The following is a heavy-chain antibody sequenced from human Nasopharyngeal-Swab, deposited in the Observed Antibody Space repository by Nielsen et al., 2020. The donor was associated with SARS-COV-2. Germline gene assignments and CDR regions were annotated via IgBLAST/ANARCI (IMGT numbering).Heavy chain of an antibody. J-gene: IGHJ4*02. V-gene: IGHV3-15*01. CDR1: GFTFSNAW. D-gene: IGHD6-19*01. CDR3: TTDDNSSGWYSHYCDY. CDR2: INSKADGGTT. Sequence: GGSLRLSCAASGFTFSNAWMSWVRQAPGRGLEWVGRINSKADGGTTDYAAPAKVRFTISRDDSKNTLYLQMNSLKTEDTAVYYCTTDDNSSGWYSHYCDYWGQGTLVTVSS.